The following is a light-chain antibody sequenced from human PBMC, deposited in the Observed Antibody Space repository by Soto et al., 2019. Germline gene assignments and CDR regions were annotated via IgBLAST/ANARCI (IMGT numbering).Light chain of an antibody. CDR3: QQYNSYSPWT. J-gene: IGKJ1*01. CDR2: DAS. CDR1: QSISSW. V-gene: IGKV1-5*01. Sequence: DIQLTQSHSTLSASVGDRVTLTCRASQSISSWLAWYQQKPGKAPKLLIYDASSLESGVPSRFSGSGSGTEFTLTISSLQPDDFATYYCQQYNSYSPWTFGQGTKVDIK.